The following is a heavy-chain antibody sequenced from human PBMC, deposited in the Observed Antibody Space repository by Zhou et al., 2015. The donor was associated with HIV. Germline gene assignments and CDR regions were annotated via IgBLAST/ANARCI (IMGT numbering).Heavy chain of an antibody. D-gene: IGHD2-2*01. V-gene: IGHV1-69*01. Sequence: QVQLVQSGAEVKKPGSSVKVSCKASGGTFSSYAISWVRQAPGQGLEWMGGIIPIFGTANYAQKFQGRVTITADESTSTAYMELSSLRSEDTAVYYCARNEYCSSTSCYVGWFDPWGQGTLVTVSS. J-gene: IGHJ5*02. CDR2: IIPIFGTA. CDR1: GGTFSSYA. CDR3: ARNEYCSSTSCYVGWFDP.